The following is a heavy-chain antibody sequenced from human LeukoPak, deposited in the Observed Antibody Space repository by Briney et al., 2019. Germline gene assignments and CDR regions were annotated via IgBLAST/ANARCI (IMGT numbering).Heavy chain of an antibody. D-gene: IGHD4-17*01. CDR3: AKDQTTVTSFGPFFDY. V-gene: IGHV3-7*01. Sequence: PGGSLRLSCAAPGFTFSTYWMSWVRQAPGKGLEWVANIKQDGSEKYYVDSVKGRFTISRDNAKNSLYLQMNSLRAEDTTVYFCAKDQTTVTSFGPFFDYWGHGTLVTVSP. CDR1: GFTFSTYW. J-gene: IGHJ4*01. CDR2: IKQDGSEK.